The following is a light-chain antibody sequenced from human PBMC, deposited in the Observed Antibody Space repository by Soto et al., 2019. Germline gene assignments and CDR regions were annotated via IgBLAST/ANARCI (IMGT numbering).Light chain of an antibody. J-gene: IGKJ3*01. CDR2: AAS. Sequence: DIQTTQSPSIRSGYLGERVTSTCRASQSISSWLAWYQQKPGKAPKLLVYAASSLQSGVPSRFSGSGSGTDFTLTIGSLQPEDFATYYCQQGYSLPVTFGRGTNVDIK. CDR3: QQGYSLPVT. V-gene: IGKV1-12*01. CDR1: QSISSW.